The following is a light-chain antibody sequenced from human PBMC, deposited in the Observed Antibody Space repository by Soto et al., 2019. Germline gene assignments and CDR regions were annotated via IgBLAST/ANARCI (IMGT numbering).Light chain of an antibody. V-gene: IGKV3-11*01. J-gene: IGKJ1*01. Sequence: EIVLPQSPATLSLSPGEGPTLSCRASQSISTHLAWYQQRPGQAPRLLSYDASNRATGIPARVSGSGSGTDFTLTINSREPEDFAVYYCQQRSDWTPWTFGQGTKVEL. CDR2: DAS. CDR1: QSISTH. CDR3: QQRSDWTPWT.